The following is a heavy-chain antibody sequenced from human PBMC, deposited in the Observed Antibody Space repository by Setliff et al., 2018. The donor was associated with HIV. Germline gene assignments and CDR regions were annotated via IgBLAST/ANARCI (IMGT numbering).Heavy chain of an antibody. CDR2: INPSGGST. J-gene: IGHJ3*02. Sequence: ASVKVSCKASGYTFTSYYMRWVRQAPGQGLEWMGIINPSGGSTSYAQKFQGRVTMTRDTSTSTVYMELSSLRSEDTAVYYCARESPDSSGYYRAFDIWGQGTMVTVSS. V-gene: IGHV1-46*01. CDR3: ARESPDSSGYYRAFDI. D-gene: IGHD3-22*01. CDR1: GYTFTSYY.